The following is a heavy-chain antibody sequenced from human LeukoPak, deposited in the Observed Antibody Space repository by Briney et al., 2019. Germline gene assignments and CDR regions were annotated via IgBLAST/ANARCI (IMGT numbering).Heavy chain of an antibody. CDR2: ISSSSSYI. CDR1: GFTFSSYS. Sequence: GGSLRLSCAASGFTFSSYSMNWVRQAPGKGLEWVSSISSSSSYIYYADSVKGRFTISRDNAKNSLYLQMNSLRAEDTAVYYCARVKAVNYDFWSGYYSDYYYMDVWGKGTTVTVSS. CDR3: ARVKAVNYDFWSGYYSDYYYMDV. V-gene: IGHV3-21*01. J-gene: IGHJ6*03. D-gene: IGHD3-3*01.